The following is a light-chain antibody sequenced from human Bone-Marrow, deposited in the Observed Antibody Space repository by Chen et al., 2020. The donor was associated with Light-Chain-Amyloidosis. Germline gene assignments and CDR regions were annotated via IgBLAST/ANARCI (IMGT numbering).Light chain of an antibody. CDR1: NIGATS. V-gene: IGLV3-21*03. J-gene: IGLJ3*02. CDR3: QVWDRSSDRPV. Sequence: SYVRTQPSSVSVAPGKTATIACGGNNIGATSVHWYQQTPGQAPILVVYDDSDRPSGIPERLSGSNSGNTATLTISRVEAGDEADYYCQVWDRSSDRPVFGGGTKLTVL. CDR2: DDS.